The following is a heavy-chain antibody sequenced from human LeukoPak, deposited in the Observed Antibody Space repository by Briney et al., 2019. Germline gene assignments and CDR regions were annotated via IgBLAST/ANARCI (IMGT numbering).Heavy chain of an antibody. D-gene: IGHD3-3*01. CDR3: ARGQSALRFLDYYMDV. Sequence: GASVKVSCKAFGGTFSSYAISWVRQAPGQGLEWMGGIIPIFGTANYAQKFQGRVTITTDESTSTAYMELSSLRSEDTAVYYCARGQSALRFLDYYMDVWGKGTTVTVSS. CDR1: GGTFSSYA. J-gene: IGHJ6*03. V-gene: IGHV1-69*05. CDR2: IIPIFGTA.